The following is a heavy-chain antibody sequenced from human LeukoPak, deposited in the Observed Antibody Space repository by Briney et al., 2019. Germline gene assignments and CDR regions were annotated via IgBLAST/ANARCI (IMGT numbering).Heavy chain of an antibody. V-gene: IGHV3-66*02. D-gene: IGHD2-2*02. J-gene: IGHJ4*02. CDR3: AIGRESTNYYID. CDR2: IYTGGNT. Sequence: GGSLRLSCAASGFTVSSNYMSWVRQAPGKGLEWVSVIYTGGNTYYADSVKGRFTISRDNSKNTLYLQMNGLRAEDTAVYYCAIGRESTNYYIDWGQGTLVTVSS. CDR1: GFTVSSNY.